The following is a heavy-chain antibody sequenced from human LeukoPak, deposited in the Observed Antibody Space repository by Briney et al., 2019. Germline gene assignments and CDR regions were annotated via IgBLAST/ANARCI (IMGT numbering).Heavy chain of an antibody. CDR3: ARWNYYGSGSRRLDH. V-gene: IGHV4-59*08. Sequence: SETLSLTCTVSGDSISNYYWNWIRQPPGKGLEWIGYIYYSGTTNYNPSLKSRVTISLDTSKNQFSLKLTSVTAADTAVYYCARWNYYGSGSRRLDHWGQGILVTVSS. CDR2: IYYSGTT. CDR1: GDSISNYY. D-gene: IGHD3-10*01. J-gene: IGHJ4*02.